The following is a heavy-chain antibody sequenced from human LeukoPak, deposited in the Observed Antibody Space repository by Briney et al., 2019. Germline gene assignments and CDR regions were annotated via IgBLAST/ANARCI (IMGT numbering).Heavy chain of an antibody. D-gene: IGHD5-12*01. CDR1: GGTFSSYA. CDR3: AAGLTRYSGYGHDY. V-gene: IGHV1-69*04. J-gene: IGHJ4*02. Sequence: SVRVSCKASGGTFSSYAISWVRQAPGQGLEWMGRIIPILGIANYAQKFQGRITITADKSTSTAYMELRSLRSDDTAVYYCAAGLTRYSGYGHDYWGQGTLVTVSS. CDR2: IIPILGIA.